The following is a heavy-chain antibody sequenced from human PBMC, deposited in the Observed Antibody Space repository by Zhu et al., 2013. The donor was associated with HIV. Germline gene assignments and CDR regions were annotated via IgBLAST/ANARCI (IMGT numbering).Heavy chain of an antibody. J-gene: IGHJ3*02. CDR2: INPSGGST. D-gene: IGHD3-16*01. V-gene: IGHV1-46*01. Sequence: QVQLVQSGAEVKKPGASVKVSCKASGYTFTSYYMHWVRQAPGQGLEWMGIINPSGGSTSYAQKFQGRVTMTRDTSTSTVYMELSSLRSEDTAVYYCARAKGLGGAVPNAFDIWGQGTMVTVSS. CDR1: GYTFTSYY. CDR3: ARAKGLGGAVPNAFDI.